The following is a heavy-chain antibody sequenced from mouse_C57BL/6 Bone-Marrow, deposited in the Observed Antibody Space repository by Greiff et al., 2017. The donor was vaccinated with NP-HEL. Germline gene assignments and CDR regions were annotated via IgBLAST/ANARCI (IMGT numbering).Heavy chain of an antibody. Sequence: VKLQESGPGLVQPSQSLSITCTVSGFSLTSYGVHWVRQSPGKGLEWLGVIWSGGSTDYNAAFISRLSISKDNSKSQVFFKMNSLQADDTAIYYCARNSHYYGSSCLDYWGQGTTLTVSS. D-gene: IGHD1-1*01. V-gene: IGHV2-2*01. CDR3: ARNSHYYGSSCLDY. CDR2: IWSGGST. J-gene: IGHJ2*01. CDR1: GFSLTSYG.